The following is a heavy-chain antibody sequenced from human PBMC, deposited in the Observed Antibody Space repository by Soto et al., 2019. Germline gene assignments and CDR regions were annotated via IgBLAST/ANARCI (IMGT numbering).Heavy chain of an antibody. V-gene: IGHV3-21*01. J-gene: IGHJ5*02. Sequence: EVQLVESGGGLVKPGGSLRLSCAASGFTFSSYSMNWVRQAPGKGLEWVSTISSRNNDMYYVDSVKGRFTISRDNARNSVYLQMNSLRADDTAVYYCARDDNGGFCGAWGQGTLVTVSS. CDR1: GFTFSSYS. CDR2: ISSRNNDM. CDR3: ARDDNGGFCGA. D-gene: IGHD2-21*01.